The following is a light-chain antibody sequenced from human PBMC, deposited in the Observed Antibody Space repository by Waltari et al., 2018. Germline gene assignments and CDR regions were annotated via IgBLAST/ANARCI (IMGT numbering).Light chain of an antibody. Sequence: SSELTQDPAVSVALGQTVRITCHGDGHNNYYASWYQHKPGQAPLLFMSGENNRPSGVPDRFSGSTSGNTASLTIAGAQAEDEADYYCSSYTSSSTRVFGTGTKVTVL. CDR1: GHNNYY. J-gene: IGLJ1*01. CDR3: SSYTSSSTRV. CDR2: GEN. V-gene: IGLV3-19*01.